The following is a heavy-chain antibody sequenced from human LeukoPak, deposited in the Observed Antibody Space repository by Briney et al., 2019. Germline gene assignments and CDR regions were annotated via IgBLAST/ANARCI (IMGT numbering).Heavy chain of an antibody. Sequence: ASVKVSCKASGGTFSSYAISWVRQAPGQGLEWMGGIIPIFGTANYAQKFQGRVTITADESTSTAYMELSSLRSEDTAVYYCARGHGSGWFRDYFDYWGQGTLVTVSS. CDR2: IIPIFGTA. CDR1: GGTFSSYA. V-gene: IGHV1-69*13. J-gene: IGHJ4*02. CDR3: ARGHGSGWFRDYFDY. D-gene: IGHD6-19*01.